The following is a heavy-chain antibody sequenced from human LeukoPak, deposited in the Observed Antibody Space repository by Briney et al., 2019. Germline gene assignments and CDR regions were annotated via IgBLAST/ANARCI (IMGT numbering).Heavy chain of an antibody. Sequence: GGSLRLSCAASGFSFHSYAMTWVRQAPGKGLEWVSSISGSGQSAHYSDSVQGRFTISRDNSKSTLFVQMNSLRVEDTAIYYCTKINDYVALDACEFWGQGTLVTVSS. D-gene: IGHD3-16*01. CDR1: GFSFHSYA. V-gene: IGHV3-23*01. J-gene: IGHJ3*01. CDR3: TKINDYVALDACEF. CDR2: ISGSGQSA.